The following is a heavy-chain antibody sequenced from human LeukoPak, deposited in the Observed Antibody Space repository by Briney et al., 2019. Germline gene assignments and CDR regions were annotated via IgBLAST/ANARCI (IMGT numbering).Heavy chain of an antibody. Sequence: SETLSLTCAVDGGSFSGYYWSWIRQPPGKGLEWIGEINHSGSTNYNPPLKSRVTISVDTPKNQFSLKLSSVTAADTAVYYCARGYYYGSGSHYMDVWGKGTTVTVS. V-gene: IGHV4-34*01. CDR1: GGSFSGYY. J-gene: IGHJ6*03. D-gene: IGHD3-10*01. CDR3: ARGYYYGSGSHYMDV. CDR2: INHSGST.